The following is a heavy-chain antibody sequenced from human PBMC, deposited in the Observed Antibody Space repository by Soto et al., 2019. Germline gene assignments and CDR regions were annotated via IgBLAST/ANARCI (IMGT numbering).Heavy chain of an antibody. J-gene: IGHJ5*02. Sequence: GASVKVSCKASGYTFTGYYMHWVRQAPGQGLEWMGWINPNSGGTNYAQKFQGWVTMTRDTSISTAYMELSRLRSDDTAVYYCARESSVAGNGWFDPWGQGTLVTVSS. V-gene: IGHV1-2*04. CDR3: ARESSVAGNGWFDP. CDR1: GYTFTGYY. D-gene: IGHD6-13*01. CDR2: INPNSGGT.